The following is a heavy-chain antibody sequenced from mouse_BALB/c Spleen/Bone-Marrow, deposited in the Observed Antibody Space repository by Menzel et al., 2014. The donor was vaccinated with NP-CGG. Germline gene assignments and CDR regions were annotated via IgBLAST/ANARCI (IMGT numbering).Heavy chain of an antibody. V-gene: IGHV14-3*02. J-gene: IGHJ3*01. Sequence: VQLKESGAELVKPGASVKLSCTASGFNIKETYWNWGKQRPEQGLEWIGRIDPANGNTKYDPKFQGKATITADTSSNTAYLQLSSLTSEDTAVYYCAVYDYEGFAYWGQGTLVTVSA. CDR2: IDPANGNT. CDR1: GFNIKETY. D-gene: IGHD2-4*01. CDR3: AVYDYEGFAY.